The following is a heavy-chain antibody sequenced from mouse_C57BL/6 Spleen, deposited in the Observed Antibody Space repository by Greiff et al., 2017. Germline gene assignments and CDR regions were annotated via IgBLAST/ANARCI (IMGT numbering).Heavy chain of an antibody. Sequence: EVQGVESGGGLVQPKGSLKLSCAASGFSFNTYAMNWVRQAPGKGLEWVARIRSKSNNYATYYADSVKDRLTISRDDSESMLCLQMNNLKTEDTAMYCCVRHPLITTVVEYFDVWGTGTTVTVSS. V-gene: IGHV10-1*01. J-gene: IGHJ1*03. D-gene: IGHD1-1*01. CDR3: VRHPLITTVVEYFDV. CDR2: IRSKSNNYAT. CDR1: GFSFNTYA.